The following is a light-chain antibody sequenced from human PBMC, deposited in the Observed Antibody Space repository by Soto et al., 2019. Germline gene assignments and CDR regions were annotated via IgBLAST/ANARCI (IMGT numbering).Light chain of an antibody. J-gene: IGLJ1*01. CDR3: SSYTGTSTLV. CDR1: GSDVGGYDY. CDR2: KVS. Sequence: QSVLTQPASVAGSPGQSITISCTGTGSDVGGYDYVSWYQQHPGKAPKLLIYKVSNRPSGISNRFSASKSGITASLTISGLQSEDEADYFCSSYTGTSTLVFGTGTKVTVL. V-gene: IGLV2-14*01.